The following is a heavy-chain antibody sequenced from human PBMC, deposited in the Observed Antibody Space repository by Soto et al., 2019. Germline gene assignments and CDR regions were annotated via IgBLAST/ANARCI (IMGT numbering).Heavy chain of an antibody. CDR1: GGSISSGGYY. CDR3: ARVTLADSGYDWGFDY. V-gene: IGHV4-31*03. CDR2: IYYSGST. Sequence: SETLSLTCTVSGGSISSGGYYWSWIRQHPGKGLEWIGYIYYSGSTYYNPSLKSRVTISVDTSKNQFSLKLSSVTAADTAVYYCARVTLADSGYDWGFDYWGQGTLVTV. J-gene: IGHJ4*02. D-gene: IGHD5-12*01.